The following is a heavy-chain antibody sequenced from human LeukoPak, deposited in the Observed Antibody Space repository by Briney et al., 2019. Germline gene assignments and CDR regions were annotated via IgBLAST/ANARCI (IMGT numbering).Heavy chain of an antibody. CDR1: GGSISGYY. Sequence: SETLSLTCTVSGGSISGYYWNWIRQPAGKGLEWIGRIFHSGSTNYNPSLNSRVTISVDTSKNQFSLKLSSVTAADTAVYYCARDPMLLTVTTPHLYYYYYMDVWGKGTTVTVSS. CDR3: ARDPMLLTVTTPHLYYYYYMDV. D-gene: IGHD4-17*01. J-gene: IGHJ6*03. CDR2: IFHSGST. V-gene: IGHV4-4*07.